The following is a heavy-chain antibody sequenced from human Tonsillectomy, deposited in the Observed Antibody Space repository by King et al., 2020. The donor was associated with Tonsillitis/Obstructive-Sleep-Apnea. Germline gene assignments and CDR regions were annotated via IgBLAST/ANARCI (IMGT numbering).Heavy chain of an antibody. CDR1: GFTFSSYE. D-gene: IGHD1-26*01. V-gene: IGHV3-48*03. Sequence: VQLVESGGGLVQPGGSLRLSCAASGFTFSSYEMNWVRQAPGKGLEWVSYITSSGSSIYYADSMKARFTVSRDNAKNSLYLQVNSLRAEDTAVYYWLARGAAKGDYWGQGNLVTVSS. J-gene: IGHJ4*02. CDR2: ITSSGSSI. CDR3: LARGAAKGDY.